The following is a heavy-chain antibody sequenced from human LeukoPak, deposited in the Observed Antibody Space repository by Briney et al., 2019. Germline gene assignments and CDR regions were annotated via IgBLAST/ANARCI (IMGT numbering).Heavy chain of an antibody. D-gene: IGHD3-22*01. CDR1: GGSISSSSYY. Sequence: SETLSLTCTVSGGSISSSSYYWGWIRQPPGKGLEWIGSIYYSGSTYYNPSLKSRVTISVDTSKNQFSLKLSSVTAADTAVYYCARPTYYYDSSGYWDFDYWGQGTLVTVSS. CDR2: IYYSGST. V-gene: IGHV4-39*07. J-gene: IGHJ4*02. CDR3: ARPTYYYDSSGYWDFDY.